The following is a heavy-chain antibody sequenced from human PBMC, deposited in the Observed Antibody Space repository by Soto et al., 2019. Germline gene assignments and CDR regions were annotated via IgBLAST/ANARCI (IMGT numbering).Heavy chain of an antibody. CDR2: ISSNGGST. CDR3: VKARNNDYDFWSGYYTGWPYYYYGMDV. D-gene: IGHD3-3*01. CDR1: GFTFSSYA. V-gene: IGHV3-64D*06. Sequence: GGSLRLSCSASGFTFSSYAMQWVRQAPGKGLEYVSAISSNGGSTYYADSVKGRFTISRDNSKNTLYLQMSSLRVEDTAVYYCVKARNNDYDFWSGYYTGWPYYYYGMDVGGQGTTVTVSS. J-gene: IGHJ6*02.